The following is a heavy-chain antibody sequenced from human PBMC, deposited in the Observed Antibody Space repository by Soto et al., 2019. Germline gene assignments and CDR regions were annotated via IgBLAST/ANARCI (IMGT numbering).Heavy chain of an antibody. CDR2: ITNNGDIT. CDR3: AKAVWNGYRSVDC. D-gene: IGHD3-3*01. Sequence: GGSLRLSCAASGFTICSYGMHWVRQVPGKGLEWVSSITNNGDITYYADSVKGRFTISRDNSMNTLHLQMNSLRADDTAVYYCAKAVWNGYRSVDCWRQGTLVTVSS. V-gene: IGHV3-23*01. CDR1: GFTICSYG. J-gene: IGHJ4*02.